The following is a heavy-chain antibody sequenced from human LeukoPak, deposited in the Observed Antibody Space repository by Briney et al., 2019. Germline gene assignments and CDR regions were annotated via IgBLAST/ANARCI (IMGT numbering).Heavy chain of an antibody. J-gene: IGHJ6*03. D-gene: IGHD5-18*01. Sequence: SETLSLTCTVSGGSISSYYWSWIRQPPGKGLEWIGYIYYSGSTNYNPYLNSRISISVDTSKNQFSLKLSSVTAADTAVYYCARTTEGGYTYNYFYYYYMDVWGKGTTVTISS. CDR1: GGSISSYY. CDR2: IYYSGST. CDR3: ARTTEGGYTYNYFYYYYMDV. V-gene: IGHV4-59*01.